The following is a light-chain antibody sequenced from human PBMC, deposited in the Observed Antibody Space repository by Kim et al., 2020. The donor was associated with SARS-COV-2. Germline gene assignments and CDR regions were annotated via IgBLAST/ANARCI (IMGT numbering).Light chain of an antibody. J-gene: IGKJ2*01. CDR2: GAS. CDR3: QQFGSSPPLYT. CDR1: QSVSSSY. V-gene: IGKV3-20*01. Sequence: PGERATLSCRASQSVSSSYLAWDQQKPGQAPRLLIYGASSRATGIPDRFSGSGSGTDFTLTISRLEPEDSAVYYCQQFGSSPPLYTFGQGTKLEI.